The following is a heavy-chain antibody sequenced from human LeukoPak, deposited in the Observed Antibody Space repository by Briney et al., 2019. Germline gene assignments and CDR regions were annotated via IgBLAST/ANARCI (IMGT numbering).Heavy chain of an antibody. CDR3: ARHHMNYYGSGSPFDP. CDR2: IYPGDSHT. D-gene: IGHD3-10*01. V-gene: IGHV5-51*01. J-gene: IGHJ5*02. Sequence: GASLKISFKGSGSSFTNYWIGWGRRRPGKGVEGMGIIYPGDSHTRYSTSFQGQVTISADKSISTAYLQWSSLEASDTAMYYCARHHMNYYGSGSPFDPWGQGTLVTVSS. CDR1: GSSFTNYW.